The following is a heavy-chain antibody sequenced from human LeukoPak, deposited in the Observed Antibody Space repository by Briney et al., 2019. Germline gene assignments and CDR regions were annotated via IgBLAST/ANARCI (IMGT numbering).Heavy chain of an antibody. CDR3: ARDTVYYYGSGSYSYYYYYYMDV. D-gene: IGHD3-10*01. Sequence: PSQTLSLTCTVSGGSISSGSYYWSWIRQPAGKGLEWIGRIYTSGSTNYHPSLKSRVTISVDTSKNQFSLKLSSVTAADTAVYYCARDTVYYYGSGSYSYYYYYYMDVWGKGTTVTISS. J-gene: IGHJ6*03. CDR2: IYTSGST. CDR1: GGSISSGSYY. V-gene: IGHV4-61*02.